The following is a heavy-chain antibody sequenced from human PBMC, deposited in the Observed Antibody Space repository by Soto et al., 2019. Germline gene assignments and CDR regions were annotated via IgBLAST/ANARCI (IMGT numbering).Heavy chain of an antibody. CDR2: ISWDGGST. V-gene: IGHV3-43D*04. D-gene: IGHD3-9*01. CDR3: ATGVYDIVTGSHYYCGMDV. Sequence: EVQLVESGGVVVQPGGSLRLSCAASGFTFADYAMHWVRQAPGKGLEWVSLISWDGGSTYYADSVKGRFTISRDNSKNSLYLQMNSLRAEDTALYDCATGVYDIVTGSHYYCGMDVWGQGTTVTVSS. J-gene: IGHJ6*02. CDR1: GFTFADYA.